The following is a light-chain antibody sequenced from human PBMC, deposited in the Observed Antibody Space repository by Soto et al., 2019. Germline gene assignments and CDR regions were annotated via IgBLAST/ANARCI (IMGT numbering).Light chain of an antibody. CDR1: QSVSNN. CDR2: GAS. J-gene: IGKJ1*01. V-gene: IGKV3-15*01. Sequence: EILMTQSPATLSVSPGDRATLSCRASQSVSNNLAWYQQRPGQAPRLLIYGASTRATGIPARFSGSGSGTEFTLTISSLQSEDFAVYYCQQYGSPSWTFGQGTKVDIK. CDR3: QQYGSPSWT.